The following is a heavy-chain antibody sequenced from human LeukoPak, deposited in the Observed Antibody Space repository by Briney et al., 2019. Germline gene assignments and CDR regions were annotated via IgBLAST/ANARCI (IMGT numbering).Heavy chain of an antibody. D-gene: IGHD5-18*01. J-gene: IGHJ4*02. CDR2: IIPIFGTA. CDR1: GGTFSSYA. CDR3: ASNAGYSYGYGNDY. Sequence: GSSVKVSCKASGGTFSSYAISWVRQAPGQGLEWVGGIIPIFGTANYAQKFQGRVTITADESTSTAYMELSSLRSEDTAVYYCASNAGYSYGYGNDYWGQGTLVTVSS. V-gene: IGHV1-69*01.